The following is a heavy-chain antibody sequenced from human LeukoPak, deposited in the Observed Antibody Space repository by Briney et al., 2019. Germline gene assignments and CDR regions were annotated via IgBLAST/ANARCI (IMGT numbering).Heavy chain of an antibody. Sequence: SETLSLTCTVSGGSISSFYWTWIRQPAGKGLEWIGRMSTSGDTNYNPSLKSRVTMSVDTSKNQFLLKQTSVTAADTAVYYCARGAPYNWNVFDYGGQGTLVTVS. CDR1: GGSISSFY. J-gene: IGHJ4*02. V-gene: IGHV4-4*07. D-gene: IGHD1-1*01. CDR3: ARGAPYNWNVFDY. CDR2: MSTSGDT.